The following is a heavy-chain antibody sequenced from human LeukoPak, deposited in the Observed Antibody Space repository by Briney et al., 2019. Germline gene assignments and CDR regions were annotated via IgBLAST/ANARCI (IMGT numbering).Heavy chain of an antibody. V-gene: IGHV3-49*04. J-gene: IGHJ4*02. D-gene: IGHD3-22*01. CDR1: GFTFSSYS. CDR3: TRGLGYYDSSLEAY. CDR2: IRSKAYGGTT. Sequence: PGGSLRLSCAASGFTFSSYSMTWVRQAPGKGLEWVGFIRSKAYGGTTEYAASVKGRFTISRDDSKSIAYLQMNSLKTEDTAVYYCTRGLGYYDSSLEAYWGQGTLVTVSS.